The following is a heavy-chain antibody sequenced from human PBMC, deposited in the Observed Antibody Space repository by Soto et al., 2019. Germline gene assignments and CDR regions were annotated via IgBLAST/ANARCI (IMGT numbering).Heavy chain of an antibody. V-gene: IGHV3-48*02. CDR3: ARDLTYYYDSSGYSHFDY. CDR2: ISSSSSTI. CDR1: GFTFSSYS. J-gene: IGHJ4*02. Sequence: EVQLVESGGGLVQPGGSLRLSCAASGFTFSSYSMNWVRQAPGKGLEWVSYISSSSSTIYYADSVKGRFTISRDNAKNSVYLEMNSLRDEDTAVYYWARDLTYYYDSSGYSHFDYWGQGTLVTVSS. D-gene: IGHD3-22*01.